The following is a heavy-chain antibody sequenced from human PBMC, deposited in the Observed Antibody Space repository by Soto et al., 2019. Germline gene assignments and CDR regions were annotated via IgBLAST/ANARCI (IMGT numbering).Heavy chain of an antibody. D-gene: IGHD5-12*01. CDR2: ISGGGVAI. V-gene: IGHV3-23*01. CDR3: AKDQGGYGYFDY. CDR1: GFTFSNYA. Sequence: GGSLRLSCVASGFTFSNYAMSWVRQAPEKGLEWVSGISGGGVAIYYADSVKGRFSISRDNSRNTVFLQMNSLRGEDTAIYYCAKDQGGYGYFDYWGLGTLVTVSS. J-gene: IGHJ4*02.